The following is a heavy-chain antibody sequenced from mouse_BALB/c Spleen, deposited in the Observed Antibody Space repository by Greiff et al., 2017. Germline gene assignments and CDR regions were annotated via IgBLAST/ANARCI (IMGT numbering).Heavy chain of an antibody. CDR2: IWAGGST. CDR3: ARDRDDGYYVAY. D-gene: IGHD2-3*01. J-gene: IGHJ3*01. Sequence: QVQLKESGPGLVAPSQSLSITCTVSRFSLTSYGVHWVRQPPGKGLEWLGVIWAGGSTNYNSALMSRLSISKDNSKSQVFLKMNSLQTDDTAMYYCARDRDDGYYVAYWGQGTLVTVSA. CDR1: RFSLTSYG. V-gene: IGHV2-9*02.